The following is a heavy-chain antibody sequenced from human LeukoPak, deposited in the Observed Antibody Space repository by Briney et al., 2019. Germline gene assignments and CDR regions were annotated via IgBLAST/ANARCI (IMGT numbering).Heavy chain of an antibody. D-gene: IGHD1-1*01. V-gene: IGHV3-23*01. CDR1: GFTFSSYA. CDR2: ISGSGGRT. Sequence: GGSLRLSCAASGFTFSSYAMSWVRQAPGKGLEWVSGISGSGGRTYYADSVKGRFTISRDNSKNTLHLQMNSLRAEDTAVYYCATRGTIATKYLDDWGRGTLVTVSS. J-gene: IGHJ4*02. CDR3: ATRGTIATKYLDD.